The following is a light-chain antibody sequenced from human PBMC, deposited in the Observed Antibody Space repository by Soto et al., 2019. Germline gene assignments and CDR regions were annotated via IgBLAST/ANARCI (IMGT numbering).Light chain of an antibody. Sequence: DIQLTQSPSTLSASVGDRVTITCRASQSIRSWLAWYQQKPGKAPKFLIYKTSNLESGVPSRFSGSGSGTEFTITSSSLQPDDFATYYCQYYNNYCWTFGQGTKVEIK. J-gene: IGKJ1*01. CDR2: KTS. CDR1: QSIRSW. V-gene: IGKV1-5*03. CDR3: QYYNNYCWT.